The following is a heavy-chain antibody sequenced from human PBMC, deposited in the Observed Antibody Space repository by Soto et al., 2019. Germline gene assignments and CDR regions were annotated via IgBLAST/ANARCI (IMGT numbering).Heavy chain of an antibody. Sequence: VGSQRLSCAASGFTFSAYNIYWVRQAPGKGLEWVSFISSTGTYLNYAASLKGRFTISRDNANSSVFLQMDNLSAEDTAVYYCARQLHFGELSLGFWGQGTLVTVSS. CDR1: GFTFSAYN. CDR2: ISSTGTYL. D-gene: IGHD3-10*01. J-gene: IGHJ4*02. CDR3: ARQLHFGELSLGF. V-gene: IGHV3-21*01.